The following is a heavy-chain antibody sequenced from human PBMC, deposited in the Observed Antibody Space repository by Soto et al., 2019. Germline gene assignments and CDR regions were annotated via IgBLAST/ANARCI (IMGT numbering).Heavy chain of an antibody. J-gene: IGHJ3*01. CDR3: VKAQERSAQYFAVVITAFDF. D-gene: IGHD3-22*01. V-gene: IGHV3-30*18. CDR1: GFSFSNYG. CDR2: ISHDGNSH. Sequence: QPGGSLRLSCEGSGFSFSNYGIHWVRQAPGKGLEWVAVISHDGNSHHLADSVRGRFTISRDNSKNTVFLHMTSLRREDSAVYHCVKAQERSAQYFAVVITAFDFWGQGTMVTVSS.